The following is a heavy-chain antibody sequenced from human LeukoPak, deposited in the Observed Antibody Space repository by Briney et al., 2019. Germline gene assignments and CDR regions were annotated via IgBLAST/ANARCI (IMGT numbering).Heavy chain of an antibody. Sequence: GGSLRLSCAASGFTFSSSWMSWVRQAPGKGLEWVAHVKQDGSDKYYVDSVKGRFPISRDNAKNSLYLQMNSLRADDTAMYYCARHSSGSYYTYWGQGTLVTVSS. CDR1: GFTFSSSW. J-gene: IGHJ4*02. D-gene: IGHD3-10*01. CDR3: ARHSSGSYYTY. V-gene: IGHV3-7*01. CDR2: VKQDGSDK.